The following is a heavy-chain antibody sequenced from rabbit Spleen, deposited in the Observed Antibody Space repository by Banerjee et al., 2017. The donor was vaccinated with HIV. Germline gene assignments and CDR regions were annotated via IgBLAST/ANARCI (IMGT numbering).Heavy chain of an antibody. CDR2: IYAGSSGNT. V-gene: IGHV1S45*01. J-gene: IGHJ6*01. CDR1: GFTLSSSW. Sequence: EESGGDLVKPEGSLTLICTASGFTLSSSWICWVRQAPGKGLEWIACIYAGSSGNTYSATWAKGRFTISKTSSTTVTLQMTSLTAADTATYFCARTTYGYDDYADLYYAAMDLWGPGTLVTV. D-gene: IGHD6-1*01. CDR3: ARTTYGYDDYADLYYAAMDL.